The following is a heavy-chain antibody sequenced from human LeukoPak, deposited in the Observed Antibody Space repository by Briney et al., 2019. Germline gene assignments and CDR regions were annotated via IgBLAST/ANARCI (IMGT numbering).Heavy chain of an antibody. CDR2: INPSGGST. CDR1: GYTFTSYY. J-gene: IGHJ5*02. CDR3: ARSVLRYFDWLLSGFDP. Sequence: ASVKVSCKASGYTFTSYYMHWVRQAPGQGLEWMGIINPSGGSTSYAQKFQGRVTMTTDTSTSTAYMELRSLRSDDTAVYYCARSVLRYFDWLLSGFDPWGQGTLVTVSS. D-gene: IGHD3-9*01. V-gene: IGHV1-46*01.